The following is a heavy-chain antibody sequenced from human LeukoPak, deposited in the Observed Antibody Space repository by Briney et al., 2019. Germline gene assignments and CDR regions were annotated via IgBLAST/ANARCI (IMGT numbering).Heavy chain of an antibody. CDR2: IWHDGSYE. D-gene: IGHD6-6*01. CDR1: GFTFSRYG. J-gene: IGHJ4*02. Sequence: GGSLRLSCAASGFTFSRYGMHWVRQAPGKGLEWVAVIWHDGSYEYYADSVKGRFTISRDSSKNTLYLQMNNLRAEDTAMYYCARDQRVTGRPDIDYWGQGTLVIVSS. V-gene: IGHV3-33*01. CDR3: ARDQRVTGRPDIDY.